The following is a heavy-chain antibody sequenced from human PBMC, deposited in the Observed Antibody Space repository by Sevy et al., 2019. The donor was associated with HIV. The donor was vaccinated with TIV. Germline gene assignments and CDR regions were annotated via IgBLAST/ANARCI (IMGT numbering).Heavy chain of an antibody. CDR2: INPKNDVT. V-gene: IGHV1-2*02. CDR1: GYSFTDYY. D-gene: IGHD5-18*01. J-gene: IGHJ6*02. CDR3: ARARRVTTVYYYYGMDV. Sequence: ASVKVSCKASGYSFTDYYMHWVRQAPGQGLEWMAWINPKNDVTNSAQKFQGRVTMTWDTSTSTAYMELTRLRSDDTAVYYCARARRVTTVYYYYGMDVWGQGTTVTVSS.